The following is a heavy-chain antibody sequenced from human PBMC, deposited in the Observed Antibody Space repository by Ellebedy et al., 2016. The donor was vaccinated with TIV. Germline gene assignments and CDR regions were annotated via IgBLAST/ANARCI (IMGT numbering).Heavy chain of an antibody. CDR1: GGSFSGYY. D-gene: IGHD3-9*01. CDR2: INHSGST. CDR3: AREGGLRYFDWPETPFDY. J-gene: IGHJ4*02. Sequence: MPSETLSLTCAVYGGSFSGYYWSWIRQPPGKGLEWIGEINHSGSTNYNPSLKSRVTISVDTSKNQFSLTLSSVTAADTAVYYCAREGGLRYFDWPETPFDYWGQGTLVTVSS. V-gene: IGHV4-34*01.